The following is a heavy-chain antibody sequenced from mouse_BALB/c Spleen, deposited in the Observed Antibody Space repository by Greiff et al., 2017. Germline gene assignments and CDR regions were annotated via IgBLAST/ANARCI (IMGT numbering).Heavy chain of an antibody. CDR2: ISYDGSN. V-gene: IGHV3-6*02. Sequence: EVKLMESGPGLVKPSQSLSLTCSVTGYSITSGYYWNWIRQFPGNKLEWMGYISYDGSNNYNPSLKNRISITRDTSKNQFFLKLNSVTTEDTATYYCAREHYYGSSYDYAMDYWGQGTSVTVSS. CDR3: AREHYYGSSYDYAMDY. CDR1: GYSITSGYY. J-gene: IGHJ4*01. D-gene: IGHD1-1*01.